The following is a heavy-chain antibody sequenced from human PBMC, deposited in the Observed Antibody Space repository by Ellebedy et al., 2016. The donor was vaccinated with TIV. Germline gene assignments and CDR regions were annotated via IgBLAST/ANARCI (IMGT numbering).Heavy chain of an antibody. CDR2: IWYDGSNK. CDR1: GFIFSNYG. Sequence: GESLKISCAASGFIFSNYGMHWVRQAPGKGLEWVAFIWYDGSNKYYADSVKGRFTISRDNSRNTVYLQMNSLGAEDTAAFYCARDRHVDRGDCLDYWGQGTLVTVSS. D-gene: IGHD2-21*02. V-gene: IGHV3-33*01. J-gene: IGHJ4*02. CDR3: ARDRHVDRGDCLDY.